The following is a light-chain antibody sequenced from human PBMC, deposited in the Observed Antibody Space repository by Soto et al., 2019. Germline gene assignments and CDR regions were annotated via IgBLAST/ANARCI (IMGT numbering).Light chain of an antibody. CDR2: GAS. Sequence: EIVLTQSPGTLSLSPGERATRSCRASQSVSSSYLAWYQQRPGQAPRLLIYGASSRATGIPDRFSGSGSGTDFTLTISRLEPEDFAVYYCRQYGSSPLYTFGQGTKVDIK. J-gene: IGKJ2*01. CDR1: QSVSSSY. V-gene: IGKV3-20*01. CDR3: RQYGSSPLYT.